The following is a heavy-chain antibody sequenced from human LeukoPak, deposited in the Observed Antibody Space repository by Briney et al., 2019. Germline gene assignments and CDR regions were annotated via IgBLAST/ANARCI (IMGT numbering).Heavy chain of an antibody. Sequence: GGSLRLSCVVSRFTFSSYWISWVRQAPGKGLEWVANINQDGSEKYSVDSVRGRFTISRDNTKNSLYLQMNSLRADDTAVYYCARIAAAGFDYWGQGTLVTVSS. CDR1: RFTFSSYW. CDR2: INQDGSEK. CDR3: ARIAAAGFDY. V-gene: IGHV3-7*01. D-gene: IGHD6-13*01. J-gene: IGHJ4*02.